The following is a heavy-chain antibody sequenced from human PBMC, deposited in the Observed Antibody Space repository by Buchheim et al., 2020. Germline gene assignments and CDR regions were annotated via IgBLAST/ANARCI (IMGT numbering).Heavy chain of an antibody. V-gene: IGHV3-7*01. CDR3: ASYRAYSGSSLAFYY. J-gene: IGHJ4*02. CDR1: GFTFSSYG. D-gene: IGHD1-26*01. CDR2: IKQDGGEK. Sequence: EVQLVESGGGLVQPGGSLRLSCAASGFTFSSYGMSWVRQAPGKGLEWVANIKQDGGEKYYADSVKGRFTISRDNAKNSLYLTMNILRAGDTAVYYCASYRAYSGSSLAFYYWGQGTL.